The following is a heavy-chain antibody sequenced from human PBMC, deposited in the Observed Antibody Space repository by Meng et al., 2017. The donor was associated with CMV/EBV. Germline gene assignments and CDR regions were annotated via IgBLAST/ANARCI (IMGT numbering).Heavy chain of an antibody. Sequence: GSLRLSCVGSGFIFSDYYWGWIRQPPGKGLEWIGSIYYSGSTYYNPSLKSRVTISVDTSKNQFSLKLSSVTAADTAVYYCARGHGGIFGVVIGGDWFDPWGQGTLVTVSS. D-gene: IGHD3-3*01. CDR1: GFIFSDYY. CDR2: IYYSGST. J-gene: IGHJ5*02. CDR3: ARGHGGIFGVVIGGDWFDP. V-gene: IGHV4-38-2*01.